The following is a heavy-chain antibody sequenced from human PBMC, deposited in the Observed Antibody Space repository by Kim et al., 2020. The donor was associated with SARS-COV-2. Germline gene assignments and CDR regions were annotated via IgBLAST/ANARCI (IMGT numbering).Heavy chain of an antibody. CDR3: ARDRFDSTGYYASYFFYYGVDV. V-gene: IGHV3-21*01. D-gene: IGHD3-22*01. Sequence: GGSLRLSCAATGFNFTSYSMNWVRQAPGKGLEWVSSISSTGSFVNYADSVKGRFTISRDNAKKSLFLQMNSLTVEDTALYYCARDRFDSTGYYASYFFYYGVDVWGRGTTVTVSS. J-gene: IGHJ6*02. CDR2: ISSTGSFV. CDR1: GFNFTSYS.